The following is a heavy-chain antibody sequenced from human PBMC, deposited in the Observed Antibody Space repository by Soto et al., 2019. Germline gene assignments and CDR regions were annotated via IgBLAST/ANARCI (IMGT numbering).Heavy chain of an antibody. J-gene: IGHJ6*02. V-gene: IGHV3-21*01. CDR3: ERDREDIVVVPAANTYYYYGMDV. Sequence: GGSLRLSCAASGFTFSSYSMNWVRQAPGKGLEWVSSISSSSSYIYYADSVKGRFTISRYNAKNSLYLQMNSLRAEDTAVYYCERDREDIVVVPAANTYYYYGMDVWGQGTTVTAP. CDR2: ISSSSSYI. D-gene: IGHD2-2*01. CDR1: GFTFSSYS.